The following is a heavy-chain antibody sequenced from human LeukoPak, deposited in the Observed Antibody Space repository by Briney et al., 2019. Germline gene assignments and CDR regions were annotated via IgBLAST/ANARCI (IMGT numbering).Heavy chain of an antibody. CDR1: GGSISSSSYY. Sequence: SETLSLTCTVSGGSISSSSYYWGWIRQPPGKGLEWIGSIYYSGSTYYNPSLKSRVTISVDTSKNQFSLKLSSVTAADTAVYYCARHGGIRYCSGGSCYRKNNWFDPWGQGTLVTVSS. CDR2: IYYSGST. CDR3: ARHGGIRYCSGGSCYRKNNWFDP. D-gene: IGHD2-15*01. J-gene: IGHJ5*02. V-gene: IGHV4-39*01.